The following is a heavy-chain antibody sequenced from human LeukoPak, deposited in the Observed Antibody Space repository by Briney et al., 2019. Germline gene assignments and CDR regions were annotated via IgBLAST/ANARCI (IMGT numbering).Heavy chain of an antibody. D-gene: IGHD1-7*01. J-gene: IGHJ5*02. CDR3: ARQRGIIGTTDWFDP. CDR2: IYYTGST. Sequence: SETLSLTCTVSEFTISKYYSAWIRQPPGKGLEWIGYIYYTGSTKHNPSLESRVTISIDTSKGPFSLHLPSMTAADTAVYYCARQRGIIGTTDWFDPWGQGTLVTVSS. V-gene: IGHV4-59*08. CDR1: EFTISKYY.